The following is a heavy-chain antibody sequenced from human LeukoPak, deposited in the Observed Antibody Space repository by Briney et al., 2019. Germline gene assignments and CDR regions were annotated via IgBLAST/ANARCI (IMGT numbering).Heavy chain of an antibody. V-gene: IGHV4-59*01. D-gene: IGHD6-19*01. J-gene: IGHJ4*02. CDR1: SGSISGYY. CDR3: ASGEGWLVRY. CDR2: IHYSGST. Sequence: PSETLSLTCTVSSGSISGYYWSWLRQPPGKGLEWIGYIHYSGSTNYNPSLKSRVTISVDTSKTKFSLKLNSVTAADTAVYYCASGEGWLVRYWGQGTLVTVSS.